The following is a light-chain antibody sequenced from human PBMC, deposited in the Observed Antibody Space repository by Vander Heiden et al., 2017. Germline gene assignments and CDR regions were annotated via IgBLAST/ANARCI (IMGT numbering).Light chain of an antibody. Sequence: DIVMTQSPGSLAVSLGERASINCKYSQTVLYSFSNKNYLGWYQQKSSRPPKLLIYWASTRHSGLPDRFSGSASGTNFSLTISSLHAEDAAVYFCQQDHFPPITFGQGTRLEIK. CDR3: QQDHFPPIT. V-gene: IGKV4-1*01. J-gene: IGKJ5*01. CDR2: WAS. CDR1: QTVLYSFSNKNY.